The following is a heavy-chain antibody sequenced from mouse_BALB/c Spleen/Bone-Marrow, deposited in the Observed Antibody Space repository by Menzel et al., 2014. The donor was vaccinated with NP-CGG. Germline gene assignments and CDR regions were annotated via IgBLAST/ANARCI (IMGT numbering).Heavy chain of an antibody. J-gene: IGHJ4*01. D-gene: IGHD2-3*01. CDR3: ARRGYDGYYYYAMDY. V-gene: IGHV3-1*02. Sequence: VQLQQSGPDLVKPSQSLSLTCTVTGYSITSGYSWHWIRQFPGNRLEWMGYIHYSGSTNYNPSLKSRISITRDTSKNQFCLQLNSVTTEDTATYYCARRGYDGYYYYAMDYWGQGTSVTVSS. CDR2: IHYSGST. CDR1: GYSITSGYS.